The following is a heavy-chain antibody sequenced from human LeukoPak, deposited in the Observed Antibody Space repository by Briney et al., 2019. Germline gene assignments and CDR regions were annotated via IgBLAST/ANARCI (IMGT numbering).Heavy chain of an antibody. V-gene: IGHV3-21*01. CDR3: ARVEGYSSSAFDY. CDR1: GFTFSSYS. D-gene: IGHD6-6*01. J-gene: IGHJ4*02. CDR2: ISSSSSYI. Sequence: PGVSLRLSCAASGFTFSSYSMNWVRQAPGKGLEWVSSISSSSSYIYYADSAKGRFTISRDNAKNSLYLQMNSLRAEDTAVYYCARVEGYSSSAFDYWGQGTLVTVSS.